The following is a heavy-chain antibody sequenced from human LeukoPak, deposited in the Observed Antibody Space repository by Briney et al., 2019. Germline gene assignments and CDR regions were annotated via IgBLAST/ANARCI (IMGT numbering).Heavy chain of an antibody. J-gene: IGHJ4*02. V-gene: IGHV3-66*01. CDR3: AREAVLTGYYYYFDY. D-gene: IGHD3-9*01. CDR1: GFTVSSNY. CDR2: IYSGGST. Sequence: GGSLRLSCAASGFTVSSNYMSWVRQAPGKGLEWVSVIYSGGSTYYADSVKGRFTISRDNSKNTLYLQMNSLRAEDTAVYYCAREAVLTGYYYYFDYWGQGTLVTVSS.